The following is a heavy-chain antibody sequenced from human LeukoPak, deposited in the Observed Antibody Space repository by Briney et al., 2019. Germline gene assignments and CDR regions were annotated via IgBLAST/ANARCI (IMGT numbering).Heavy chain of an antibody. CDR2: IYYSGST. J-gene: IGHJ1*01. CDR3: ARGRQYSSSWYAEYFQH. CDR1: GGSISSYY. Sequence: SETLSLTCTVSGGSISSYYWSWIRQPPGKGLEWIGYIYYSGSTNYNPSLKSRVTISVNTSKNQFSLKLSSVTAADTAVYYCARGRQYSSSWYAEYFQHWGQGTLVTVSS. D-gene: IGHD6-13*01. V-gene: IGHV4-59*01.